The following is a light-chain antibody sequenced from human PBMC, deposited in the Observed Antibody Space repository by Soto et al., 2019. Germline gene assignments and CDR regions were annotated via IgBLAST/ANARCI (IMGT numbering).Light chain of an antibody. V-gene: IGKV3-15*01. CDR3: QQYNIWPFT. Sequence: EIVMTQSPDTLAVSPGERVTLSCRASQSVGGNLAWYQQRPGQAPRALIYDTSTRATGVAARFSGSGSGTEFTLTISSLQSEDFAVYYCQQYNIWPFTFGPGTKVDIK. J-gene: IGKJ3*01. CDR2: DTS. CDR1: QSVGGN.